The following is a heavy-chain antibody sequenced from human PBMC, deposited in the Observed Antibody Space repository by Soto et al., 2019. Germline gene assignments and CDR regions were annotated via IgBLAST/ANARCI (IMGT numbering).Heavy chain of an antibody. CDR2: IYWDDDK. D-gene: IGHD1-20*01. CDR3: ARGLITGTTEFIAPFDY. Sequence: SGPTLVNPTQTLTLTCTFSGFSLSTSGVGVGWIRQPPGKALEWLALIYWDDDKRYSPSLKSRLTITKDTSKNQVVLTMTNMDPVDTATYYCARGLITGTTEFIAPFDYWGQGTLVTVSS. J-gene: IGHJ4*02. CDR1: GFSLSTSGVG. V-gene: IGHV2-5*02.